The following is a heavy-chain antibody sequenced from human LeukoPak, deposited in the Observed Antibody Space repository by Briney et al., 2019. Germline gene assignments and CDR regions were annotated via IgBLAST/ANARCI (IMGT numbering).Heavy chain of an antibody. D-gene: IGHD3-3*01. J-gene: IGHJ5*02. V-gene: IGHV1-24*01. CDR2: FDPEDGET. Sequence: ASVKVSCKVSGYTLTELSMHWVRQAPGKGLEWMGGFDPEDGETIYAQKFQGRVTMTEDTSTDTAYMELSSLRSEDTAVYYCATVSPFWSGYYRSYNWFDPWGQGTLVTLSS. CDR1: GYTLTELS. CDR3: ATVSPFWSGYYRSYNWFDP.